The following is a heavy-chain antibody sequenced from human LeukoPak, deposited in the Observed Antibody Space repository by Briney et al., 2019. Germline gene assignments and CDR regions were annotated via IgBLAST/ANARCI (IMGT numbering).Heavy chain of an antibody. D-gene: IGHD3-22*01. J-gene: IGHJ3*02. CDR2: IIPIFGTA. Sequence: GSSVKVSCKASGGTFSSYAISWVRQAPGQGLEWMGGIIPIFGTANYVQKFQGRVTITTDESTSTAYMGLSSLRSEDTAVYYCASTSSGYSHDAFDIWGQGTMVTVSS. CDR3: ASTSSGYSHDAFDI. CDR1: GGTFSSYA. V-gene: IGHV1-69*05.